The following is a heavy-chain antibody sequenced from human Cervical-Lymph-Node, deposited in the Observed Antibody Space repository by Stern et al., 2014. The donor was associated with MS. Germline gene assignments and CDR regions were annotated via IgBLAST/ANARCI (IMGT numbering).Heavy chain of an antibody. Sequence: EVPLVQSGAELKKPGESLKLSCTISGNSFPIYWIAWVCQMPETGLEWLGIITLVDSGTRYSPSFQGQVTISVDRSISTAYLQWSSLKASDTAMYYCARRGGIKWNWDAMDVWGQGTTVTVSS. D-gene: IGHD1-1*01. CDR3: ARRGGIKWNWDAMDV. V-gene: IGHV5-51*01. CDR1: GNSFPIYW. CDR2: ITLVDSGT. J-gene: IGHJ6*02.